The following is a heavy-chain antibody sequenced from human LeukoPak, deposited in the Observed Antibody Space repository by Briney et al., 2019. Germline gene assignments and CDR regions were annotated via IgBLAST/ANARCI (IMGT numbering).Heavy chain of an antibody. D-gene: IGHD3-22*01. CDR3: ARETVLYYDSSGYYDD. CDR1: GGSISSYY. J-gene: IGHJ4*01. V-gene: IGHV4-59*01. Sequence: PSETLSLTCTVSGGSISSYYWSWIRQPPGKGLEWIGYIYYSGSTNYNPSLKSRVTISVDTSKNQFSLKLSSVTAADTAVYYCARETVLYYDSSGYYDDWGQEPWSPSPQ. CDR2: IYYSGST.